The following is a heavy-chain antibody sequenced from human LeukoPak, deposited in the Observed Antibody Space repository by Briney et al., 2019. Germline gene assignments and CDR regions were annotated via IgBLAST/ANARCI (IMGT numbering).Heavy chain of an antibody. Sequence: GRSLRLSCAASGFTLSSYGMHWVRQAPGKGLEWVAVIWYGGSNKYYADSVKGRFTISRDNSKNTLYLQMNSLRAEDTAVYYWARDGSSGWYWVDYWGQGTLVTVSS. CDR1: GFTLSSYG. V-gene: IGHV3-33*01. J-gene: IGHJ4*02. CDR2: IWYGGSNK. CDR3: ARDGSSGWYWVDY. D-gene: IGHD6-19*01.